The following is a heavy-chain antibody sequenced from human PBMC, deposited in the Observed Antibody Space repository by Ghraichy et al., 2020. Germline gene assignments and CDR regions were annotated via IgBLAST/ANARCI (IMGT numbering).Heavy chain of an antibody. Sequence: SETPSLTCAVYGGSFSGYYWSWIRQPPGKGLEWIGEINHSGSTNYNPSLKSRVTISVDTSKNQFSLKLSSVTAADTAVYYCARGRYSYGLSYYYGMDVWGQGTTVTVSS. CDR2: INHSGST. CDR1: GGSFSGYY. D-gene: IGHD5-18*01. CDR3: ARGRYSYGLSYYYGMDV. J-gene: IGHJ6*02. V-gene: IGHV4-34*01.